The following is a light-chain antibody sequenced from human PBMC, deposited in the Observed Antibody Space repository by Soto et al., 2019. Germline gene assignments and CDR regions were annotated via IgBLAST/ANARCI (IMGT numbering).Light chain of an antibody. J-gene: IGKJ4*01. CDR1: QSVSSN. CDR3: QHYVTSPLT. Sequence: EIMLTQSPGTVSLSPRESATLSWRASQSVSSNLAWYQQKPGQAPRLLMYGTSTRATGIPARFSGSGSGTEFTLTISRLEPEDFAVYYCQHYVTSPLTFGGGTKVDIK. CDR2: GTS. V-gene: IGKV3-20*01.